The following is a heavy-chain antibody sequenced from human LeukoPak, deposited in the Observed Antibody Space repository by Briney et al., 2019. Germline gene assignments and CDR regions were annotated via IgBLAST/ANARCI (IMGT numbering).Heavy chain of an antibody. D-gene: IGHD6-13*01. CDR3: AREAAAGTSWFDP. J-gene: IGHJ5*02. Sequence: AASVKVSCKASGYTFTSYYMHWVRQAPGQELEWMGIINPSGGSTSYAQKFQGRVTMTRDTSTSTVYMELSSLRSEDTAVYYCAREAAAGTSWFDPWGQGTLVTVSS. CDR1: GYTFTSYY. V-gene: IGHV1-46*01. CDR2: INPSGGST.